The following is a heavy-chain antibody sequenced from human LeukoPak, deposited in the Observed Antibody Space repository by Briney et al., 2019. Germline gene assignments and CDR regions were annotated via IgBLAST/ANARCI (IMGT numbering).Heavy chain of an antibody. CDR2: ISAYNGNT. CDR1: GYTFTSYG. Sequence: ASVKVSCKASGYTFTSYGISWVRQAPGQGLEWMGWISAYNGNTNYAQKLQGRVTMTTDTSTSTAYMELRSLRSDDTAVYYCARSFFGVVISLSDYWGQGPLVTVSS. V-gene: IGHV1-18*01. J-gene: IGHJ4*02. D-gene: IGHD3-3*01. CDR3: ARSFFGVVISLSDY.